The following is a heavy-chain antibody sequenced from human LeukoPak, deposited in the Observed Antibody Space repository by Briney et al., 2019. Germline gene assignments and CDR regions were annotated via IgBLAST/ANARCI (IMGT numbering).Heavy chain of an antibody. CDR3: ARRAYYYDSSGENWFDP. J-gene: IGHJ5*02. V-gene: IGHV4-39*01. Sequence: ASETLSLTCTVSGGSISSSRYYWGWIRQPPGKGLEWIGSIYYSGSTYYNPSLKSRVTISVDTSKNQFSLKLSSVTAADTAVYYCARRAYYYDSSGENWFDPWGQGTLVTVSS. D-gene: IGHD3-22*01. CDR2: IYYSGST. CDR1: GGSISSSRYY.